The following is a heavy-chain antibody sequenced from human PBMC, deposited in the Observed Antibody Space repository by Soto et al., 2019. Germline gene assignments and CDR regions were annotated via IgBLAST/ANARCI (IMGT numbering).Heavy chain of an antibody. CDR3: ARGQEGVVATH. CDR1: GGSLSGYY. Sequence: QVQLQQWGAGLLKPSETLSLNCAVTGGSLSGYYWSWSRQPPGKGLEWIGEVKDGGHTNYSPSLWGRVTITSDTSNNQVSLRLNSVTAADTGVYYCARGQEGVVATHWDQGSLVTVSS. D-gene: IGHD5-12*01. CDR2: VKDGGHT. J-gene: IGHJ4*02. V-gene: IGHV4-34*01.